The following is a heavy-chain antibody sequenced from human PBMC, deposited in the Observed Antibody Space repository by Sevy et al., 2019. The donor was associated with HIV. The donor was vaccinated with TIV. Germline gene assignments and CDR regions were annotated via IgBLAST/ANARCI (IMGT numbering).Heavy chain of an antibody. CDR2: INPSGGST. Sequence: ASVKVSCKASGYTFTSYYIHWVRQAPGQGLEWMGLINPSGGSTSYAQKFQGRVTMTRDTSTNTVYIELSGLRSEDTAVYYCARVYYYDYSGPGYWGQGTLVTVSS. CDR1: GYTFTSYY. D-gene: IGHD3-22*01. J-gene: IGHJ4*02. CDR3: ARVYYYDYSGPGY. V-gene: IGHV1-46*01.